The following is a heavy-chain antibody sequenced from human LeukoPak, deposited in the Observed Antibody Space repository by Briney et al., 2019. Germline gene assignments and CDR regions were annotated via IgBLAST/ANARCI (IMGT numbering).Heavy chain of an antibody. J-gene: IGHJ4*02. CDR1: GGTFSSYA. D-gene: IGHD3-22*01. V-gene: IGHV1-69*13. CDR3: ARDLGYDSSGYYYSRFDY. CDR2: IIPIFGTA. Sequence: ASVKVSCKASGGTFSSYAISWVRQAPGQGLEWMGGIIPIFGTANYAQKFQGRVTITADESTSTAYMELSSLGSEDTAVYYCARDLGYDSSGYYYSRFDYWGQGTLVTVSS.